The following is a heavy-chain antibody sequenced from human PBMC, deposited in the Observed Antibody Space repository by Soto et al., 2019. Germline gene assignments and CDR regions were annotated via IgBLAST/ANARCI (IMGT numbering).Heavy chain of an antibody. J-gene: IGHJ4*01. Sequence: GGSLRLSWAAAGGTGSSNYGSWVSQAPGSGLEWVSVIYSGGSTYYAYSVKGRFTIYRDNSKSTRYLQINSLRAEDTALYYCAREASSRWDSHFAYWGHGTLVTGSS. V-gene: IGHV3-53*01. CDR3: AREASSRWDSHFAY. CDR2: IYSGGST. CDR1: GGTGSSNY. D-gene: IGHD1-26*01.